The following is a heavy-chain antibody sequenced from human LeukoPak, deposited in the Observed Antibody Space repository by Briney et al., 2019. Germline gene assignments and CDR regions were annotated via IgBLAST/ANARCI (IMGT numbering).Heavy chain of an antibody. CDR1: GGSISSSNW. CDR3: ARDGYYDILTGGRGGFDP. Sequence: SGTLSLTCAVSGGSISSSNWWSWVRQPPGKGLEWIGEIYRSGSTNYNPSLKSRVTISVDKSKNQFSLKLSSVTAADTAVYYCARDGYYDILTGGRGGFDPWGQGTLVTVSS. D-gene: IGHD3-9*01. V-gene: IGHV4-4*02. J-gene: IGHJ5*02. CDR2: IYRSGST.